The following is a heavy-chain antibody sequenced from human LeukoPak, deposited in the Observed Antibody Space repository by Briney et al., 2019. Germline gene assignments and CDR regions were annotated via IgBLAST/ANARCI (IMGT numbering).Heavy chain of an antibody. CDR3: ARSGNYDSSGYYAY. J-gene: IGHJ4*02. CDR1: RFTVSSNY. Sequence: GGSLRLSCAASRFTVSSNYMSWVRQAPGKGLEWVSVIYSGGSTYYADSVKGRFTISRDNSKNTLYPQMNSLRAEDTAVYYCARSGNYDSSGYYAYWGQGTLVTVSS. D-gene: IGHD3-22*01. V-gene: IGHV3-66*01. CDR2: IYSGGST.